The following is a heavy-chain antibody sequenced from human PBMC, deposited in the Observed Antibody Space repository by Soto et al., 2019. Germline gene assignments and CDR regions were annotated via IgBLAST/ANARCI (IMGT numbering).Heavy chain of an antibody. CDR1: GFTFSSYA. CDR2: ISGSGGST. Sequence: EVQLWESGGGLVQPGGSLRLACAASGFTFSSYAMSWVRQAPGKGLEWVSGISGSGGSTDYADSVKGRFTISRDNSKNTLYLQITSVRAEDPALYYCAKHSTGVVVAATPISSYYYYYYMDVWGKGTTVTVSS. CDR3: AKHSTGVVVAATPISSYYYYYYMDV. V-gene: IGHV3-23*01. D-gene: IGHD2-15*01. J-gene: IGHJ6*03.